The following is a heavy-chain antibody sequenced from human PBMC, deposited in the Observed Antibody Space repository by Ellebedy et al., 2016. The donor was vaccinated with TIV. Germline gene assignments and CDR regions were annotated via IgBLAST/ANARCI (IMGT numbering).Heavy chain of an antibody. CDR3: ARERIIMVRLDYFGMDV. Sequence: MPSETLSLTCTVSGDSVNSVYNYWSWIRQPPGQGLEWLGNIYYRGTTKYNPSLKSRVTISADMSKNQFSLKLDSVTAADTAGYYCARERIIMVRLDYFGMDVWGHGTAVTVSS. V-gene: IGHV4-61*01. CDR1: GDSVNSVYNY. D-gene: IGHD3-10*01. J-gene: IGHJ6*02. CDR2: IYYRGTT.